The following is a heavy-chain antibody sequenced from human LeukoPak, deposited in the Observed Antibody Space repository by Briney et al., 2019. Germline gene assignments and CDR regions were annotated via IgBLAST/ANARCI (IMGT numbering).Heavy chain of an antibody. V-gene: IGHV3-73*01. J-gene: IGHJ3*02. Sequence: GGTLRLSCAASGFTFSGSAMHWVRQASGKGLEWVGRIRSKANSYATAYAASVKGRFTISRDDSKNTAYLQMDSLKTEDTAVYYCSKWRELNPTEDALDIWGQGIIVPVSS. D-gene: IGHD1-26*01. CDR1: GFTFSGSA. CDR3: SKWRELNPTEDALDI. CDR2: IRSKANSYAT.